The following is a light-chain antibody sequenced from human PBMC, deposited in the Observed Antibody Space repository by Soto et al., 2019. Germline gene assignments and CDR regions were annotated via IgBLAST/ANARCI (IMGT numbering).Light chain of an antibody. V-gene: IGKV3-11*01. CDR2: DAS. Sequence: EIVLPQSPATLSLSPGHRATLSCRASQSVSSYLAWYQQKPGQAPRLLIYDASTRATGIPARFSGSGSGTDFTLTITGLEPEDFAVYYCQQRSDWPSTLGGGTKVEIK. CDR3: QQRSDWPST. J-gene: IGKJ4*01. CDR1: QSVSSY.